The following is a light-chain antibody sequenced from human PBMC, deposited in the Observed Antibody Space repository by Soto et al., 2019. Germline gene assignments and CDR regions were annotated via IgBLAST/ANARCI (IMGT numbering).Light chain of an antibody. CDR3: QQYGTSLT. V-gene: IGKV3-20*01. Sequence: ILMAQSPATLCVSSGERATLSCRASQSVITNLAWYPQRPGQAPRLLIYGASTRATGIPDRFSGSGSGTDFTLTISRLEPEDFAVYYCQQYGTSLTFGGGTKVDIK. CDR2: GAS. CDR1: QSVITN. J-gene: IGKJ4*01.